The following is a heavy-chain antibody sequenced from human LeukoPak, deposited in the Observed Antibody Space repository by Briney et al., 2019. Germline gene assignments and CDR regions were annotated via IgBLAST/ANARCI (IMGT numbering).Heavy chain of an antibody. CDR3: AKAGSIAAAGTGYYYYYYMDV. CDR2: ISAYNGNT. J-gene: IGHJ6*03. D-gene: IGHD6-13*01. CDR1: GYTFTSYG. Sequence: ASVKVSCKASGYTFTSYGISWVRQAPGQGLEWMGWISAYNGNTNYAQQLQGRVTMTTDTSTSTAYMELRSLRSDDTAVYYCAKAGSIAAAGTGYYYYYYMDVWGKGTTVTVSS. V-gene: IGHV1-18*01.